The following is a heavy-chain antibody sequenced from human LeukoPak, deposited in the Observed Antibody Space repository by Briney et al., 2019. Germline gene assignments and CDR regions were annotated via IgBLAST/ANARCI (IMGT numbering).Heavy chain of an antibody. D-gene: IGHD5-24*01. CDR1: GYTFTSYY. CDR3: ARDHLGEMATGIDY. J-gene: IGHJ4*02. Sequence: ASVKVSCTSSGYTFTSYYMHWVRPAPGQGLAWVGIINPSGGSTNYAQKFQGRVTMTRDTSKSTVYMELSSLRSEDTAVYYYARDHLGEMATGIDYWGQGTLVTVSS. V-gene: IGHV1-46*01. CDR2: INPSGGST.